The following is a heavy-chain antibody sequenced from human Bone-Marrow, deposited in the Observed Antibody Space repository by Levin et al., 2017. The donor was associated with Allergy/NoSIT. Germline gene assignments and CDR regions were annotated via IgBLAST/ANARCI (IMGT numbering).Heavy chain of an antibody. V-gene: IGHV3-23*01. CDR3: AKDPPSYCSGGSCYSRMDV. CDR2: ISGSGGST. Sequence: GGSLRLSCAASGFTFSSYAMSWVRQAPGKGLEWVSAISGSGGSTYYADSVKGRFTISRDNSKNTLYLQMNSLRAEDTAVYYCAKDPPSYCSGGSCYSRMDVWGQGTTVTVSS. CDR1: GFTFSSYA. J-gene: IGHJ6*02. D-gene: IGHD2-15*01.